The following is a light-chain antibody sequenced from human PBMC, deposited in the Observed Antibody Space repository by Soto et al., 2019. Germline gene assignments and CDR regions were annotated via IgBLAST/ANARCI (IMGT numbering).Light chain of an antibody. CDR1: QSLGSY. CDR3: QYRTT. Sequence: EVVLTQSPATLSLSPEERATLSCRASQSLGSYLAWYQHKPGQAPRLLIDDASSRAPGIPARFGGSGSGTDFTLTISSLEPEDFAVYYCQYRTTFGQGTRLDIK. CDR2: DAS. V-gene: IGKV3-11*01. J-gene: IGKJ5*01.